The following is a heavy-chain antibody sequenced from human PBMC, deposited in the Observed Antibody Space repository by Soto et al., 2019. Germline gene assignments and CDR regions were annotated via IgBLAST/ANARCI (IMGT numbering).Heavy chain of an antibody. D-gene: IGHD2-15*01. V-gene: IGHV4-59*01. CDR2: IYYTGSP. CDR3: AKSRRTEAEGFTLDY. J-gene: IGHJ4*02. Sequence: SETLSLTCTVSGDSINNYYWSWIRQPPGKRLEWIGYIYYTGSPTYNPSLESRVTMSVDTSKNQFSLKLNSVNAADTAVYYCAKSRRTEAEGFTLDYWERRTRVIVSS. CDR1: GDSINNYY.